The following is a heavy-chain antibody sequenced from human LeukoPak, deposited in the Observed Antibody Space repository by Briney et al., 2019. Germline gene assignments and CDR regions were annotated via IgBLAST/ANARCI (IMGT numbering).Heavy chain of an antibody. Sequence: GRSLRLSCAASGFTFSTYAMHWVRQAPDKGLEWVAMIWYNGKNKHYADSVKGRFTISRDNSKNTLDLQMNSLRADDTAVYYCVRDPSNSGWAFDYWGQGTLVTVSS. CDR1: GFTFSTYA. V-gene: IGHV3-33*01. J-gene: IGHJ4*02. D-gene: IGHD6-19*01. CDR2: IWYNGKNK. CDR3: VRDPSNSGWAFDY.